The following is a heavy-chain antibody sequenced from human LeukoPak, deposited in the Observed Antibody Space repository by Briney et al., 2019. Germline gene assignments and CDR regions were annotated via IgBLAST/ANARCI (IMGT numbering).Heavy chain of an antibody. D-gene: IGHD2-8*01. CDR1: GGSFSGYY. Sequence: SETLSLTCAVYGGSFSGYYWSWIRQPPGKGLEWIGYIYYSGSTNYNPSLKSRVTISVDTSKNQFSLRLSSVTAAGTAVYYCARDRYCTNGVCYPIDYWGQGTLVTVSS. V-gene: IGHV4-59*01. CDR2: IYYSGST. J-gene: IGHJ4*02. CDR3: ARDRYCTNGVCYPIDY.